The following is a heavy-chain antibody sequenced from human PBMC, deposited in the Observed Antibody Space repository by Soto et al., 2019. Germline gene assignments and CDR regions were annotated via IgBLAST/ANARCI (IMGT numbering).Heavy chain of an antibody. Sequence: HPGGSLRLSCAASGFTFSNYPMSWVRQAPGKGLEWVSGISGSGETPYYADSVKGRFTISRDNYKNMLYLQMNSLRAEDTAVYYCAKDRRITMVRGVLRAFDPWGQGNLVTVSS. J-gene: IGHJ4*01. CDR2: ISGSGETP. CDR3: AKDRRITMVRGVLRAFDP. CDR1: GFTFSNYP. D-gene: IGHD3-10*01. V-gene: IGHV3-23*01.